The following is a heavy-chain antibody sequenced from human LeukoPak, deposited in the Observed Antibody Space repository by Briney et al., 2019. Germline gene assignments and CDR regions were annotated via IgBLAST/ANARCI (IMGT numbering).Heavy chain of an antibody. V-gene: IGHV3-48*03. CDR2: ISSSGSTI. D-gene: IGHD3-22*01. Sequence: PGGSLRFSCAASGFTFSSYEMNWVRQAPGKGLEWVSYISSSGSTIYYADSVKGRFTISRDNAKNSLYLQMNSLRAEDTAVYYCARGDYYDSAHYFDYWGQGTLVTVSS. CDR3: ARGDYYDSAHYFDY. CDR1: GFTFSSYE. J-gene: IGHJ4*02.